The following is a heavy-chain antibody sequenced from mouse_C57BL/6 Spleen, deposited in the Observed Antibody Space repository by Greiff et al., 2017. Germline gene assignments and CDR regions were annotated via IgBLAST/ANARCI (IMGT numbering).Heavy chain of an antibody. CDR3: ARDPDYDWFAY. D-gene: IGHD2-4*01. V-gene: IGHV5-4*01. J-gene: IGHJ3*01. CDR1: GFTFSSYA. CDR2: ISDGGSYT. Sequence: EVHLVESGGGLVKPGGSLKLSCAASGFTFSSYAMSWVRQTPEKRLEWVATISDGGSYTYYPDNVKGRFTISRDNAKNNLYLQMSHLKSEDTAMYYCARDPDYDWFAYWGQGTLVTVSA.